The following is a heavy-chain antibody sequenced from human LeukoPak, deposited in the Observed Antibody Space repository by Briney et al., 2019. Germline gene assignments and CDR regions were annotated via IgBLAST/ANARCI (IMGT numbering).Heavy chain of an antibody. V-gene: IGHV4-59*01. CDR3: ARDTGTYYDFWSGYDAAQNAFDI. J-gene: IGHJ3*02. CDR2: IYYSGST. CDR1: GGSISSYY. Sequence: PSETLSLTCTVSGGSISSYYWSWIRQPPGKGLEWIGYIYYSGSTNYNPSLKSRVTISVDTSKNQFSLKLSSATAADTAVYYCARDTGTYYDFWSGYDAAQNAFDIWGQGTMVTVSS. D-gene: IGHD3-3*01.